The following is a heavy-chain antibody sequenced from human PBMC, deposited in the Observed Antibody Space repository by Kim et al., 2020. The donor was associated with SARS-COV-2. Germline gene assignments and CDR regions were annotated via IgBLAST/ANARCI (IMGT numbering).Heavy chain of an antibody. D-gene: IGHD3-9*01. J-gene: IGHJ2*01. Sequence: SLKSRVTISVDTSTNQFSLKLSSVTAADTAVYYCARRYDILTGYDWYFDLWGRGTLVTVSS. CDR3: ARRYDILTGYDWYFDL. V-gene: IGHV4-39*07.